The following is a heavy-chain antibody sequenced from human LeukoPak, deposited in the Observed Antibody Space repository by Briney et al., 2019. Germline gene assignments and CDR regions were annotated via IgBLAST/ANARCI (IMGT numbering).Heavy chain of an antibody. V-gene: IGHV3-9*01. CDR3: AKAPSGIAVAGYFDY. CDR1: GFTFDDYA. CDR2: ISWNSGSI. D-gene: IGHD6-19*01. J-gene: IGHJ4*02. Sequence: GGSLRLSCAASGFTFDDYAMHWVRLAPGKGLEWVSGISWNSGSIGYADSVKGRFTISRDNAKNSLYLQMNSLRAEDTALYYCAKAPSGIAVAGYFDYWGQGTLVTVSS.